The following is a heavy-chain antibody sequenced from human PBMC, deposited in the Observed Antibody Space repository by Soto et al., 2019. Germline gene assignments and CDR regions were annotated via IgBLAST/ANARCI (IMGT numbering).Heavy chain of an antibody. D-gene: IGHD3-22*01. CDR3: ARARVDYYDSSGYYYCWFDP. V-gene: IGHV4-59*01. CDR1: GGSISSYY. CDR2: IYYSGST. Sequence: SETLSLTCTVSGGSISSYYWSWIRQPPGKGLEWIGYIYYSGSTNYNPSLKSRVTISVDTSKNQFSLKLSSVTAADTAVCYCARARVDYYDSSGYYYCWFDPWGQGTLVTVSS. J-gene: IGHJ5*02.